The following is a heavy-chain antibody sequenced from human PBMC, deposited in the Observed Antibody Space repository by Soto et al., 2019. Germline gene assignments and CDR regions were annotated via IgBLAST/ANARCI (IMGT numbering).Heavy chain of an antibody. V-gene: IGHV3-74*01. J-gene: IGHJ4*02. CDR2: LNGDGSTT. Sequence: EVQLVESGGGLVQPGGSLRLSCVASGFTFSSYWLHWVRQAPGKGLVWVSRLNGDGSTTTYADSVKGRFTISRDNANNTLYLHMNSLRADDAAVYYCARGGTSTSYWGRFDYWVQGTLVTVSS. CDR3: ARGGTSTSYWGRFDY. D-gene: IGHD2-2*01. CDR1: GFTFSSYW.